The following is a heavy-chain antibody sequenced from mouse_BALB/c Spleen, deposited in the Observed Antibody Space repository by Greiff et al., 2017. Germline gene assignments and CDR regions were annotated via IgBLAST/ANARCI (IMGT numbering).Heavy chain of an antibody. CDR2: ISDGGSYT. CDR3: AREDGFAY. CDR1: GFTFSDYY. J-gene: IGHJ3*01. V-gene: IGHV5-4*02. Sequence: DVKLVESGGGLVKPGGSLKLSCAASGFTFSDYYMYWVRQTPEKRLEWVATISDGGSYTYYPDSVKGRFTISRDNAKNNLYLQMSSLKSEDTAMYYCAREDGFAYWGQGTLVTVSA.